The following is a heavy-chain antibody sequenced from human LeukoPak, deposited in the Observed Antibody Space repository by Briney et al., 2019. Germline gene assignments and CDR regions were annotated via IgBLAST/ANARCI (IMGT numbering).Heavy chain of an antibody. CDR2: ISSDGSTI. CDR1: GFTFSDDY. V-gene: IGHV3-11*01. J-gene: IGHJ4*02. Sequence: GGSLRLSCAASGFTFSDDYMSWIRQAPGKGPEWVSYISSDGSTIFYADSVKGRFTISRDDAKNSLFLQMNSLRAEDTAVYYCARERTTVRYWGQGTLVTVSS. CDR3: ARERTTVRY. D-gene: IGHD4-17*01.